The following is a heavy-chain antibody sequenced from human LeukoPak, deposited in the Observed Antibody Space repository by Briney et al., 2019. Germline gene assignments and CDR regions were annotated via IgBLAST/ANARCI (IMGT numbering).Heavy chain of an antibody. CDR1: GYTFTSYD. CDR3: ARGRVIHKWYENAEDSSSWSHY. J-gene: IGHJ4*02. V-gene: IGHV1-8*01. D-gene: IGHD6-13*01. Sequence: GASVKVSCKASGYTFTSYDINWVRQATGQGLEWMGWMNPNSGNTGYAQKFQGRVTMTRNTSISTAYMELSSLRSEDTAVYYCARGRVIHKWYENAEDSSSWSHYWGQGTLVTVSS. CDR2: MNPNSGNT.